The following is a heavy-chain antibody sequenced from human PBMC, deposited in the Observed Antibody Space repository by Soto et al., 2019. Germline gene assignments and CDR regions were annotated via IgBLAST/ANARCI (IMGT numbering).Heavy chain of an antibody. CDR1: GFSFSSYT. CDR3: ARAHEVAWFDS. Sequence: GGSLRLSCTASGFSFSSYTMNWVRQAPGKGLQWVASITNRGTHTYSADSVKGRFTISRDNDKNSLYLQMNTLRAEDTATYYCARAHEVAWFDSWGLGTLVTVSS. D-gene: IGHD2-15*01. CDR2: ITNRGTHT. J-gene: IGHJ5*01. V-gene: IGHV3-21*06.